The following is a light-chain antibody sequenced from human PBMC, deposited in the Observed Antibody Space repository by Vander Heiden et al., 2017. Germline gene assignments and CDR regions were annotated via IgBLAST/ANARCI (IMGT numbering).Light chain of an antibody. CDR2: DAS. Sequence: AIQLTQSPSSLSASVGDRVTITCRASQGISSALAWYQQKPGKAPKLLIYDASSLESGVPSRFSGSGYGTDFTLTISSRQPEDFATYYCQQVNSYPSFTFGQGTKMEIK. CDR1: QGISSA. J-gene: IGKJ2*01. V-gene: IGKV1-13*02. CDR3: QQVNSYPSFT.